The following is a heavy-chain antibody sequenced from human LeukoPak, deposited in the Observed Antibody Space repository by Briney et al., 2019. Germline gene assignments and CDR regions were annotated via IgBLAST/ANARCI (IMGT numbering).Heavy chain of an antibody. Sequence: ASVKVSCKASGYTFTSYGISWVRQAPGQGLEWMGWISAYSGNTNYAQKLQGRVTMTTDTSTSTAYMELRSLRSDDTAVYYCARVATIFGVVMPNGMDVWGQGTTVTVPS. J-gene: IGHJ6*02. V-gene: IGHV1-18*01. CDR2: ISAYSGNT. CDR3: ARVATIFGVVMPNGMDV. D-gene: IGHD3-3*01. CDR1: GYTFTSYG.